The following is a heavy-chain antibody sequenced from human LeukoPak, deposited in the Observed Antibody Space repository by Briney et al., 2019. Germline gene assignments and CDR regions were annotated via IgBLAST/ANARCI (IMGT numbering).Heavy chain of an antibody. D-gene: IGHD1-26*01. V-gene: IGHV5-51*01. Sequence: GESLKISCKGSGYSFTSYWIGWVRQMPGKGLEWMGTIYPGDSDIRYSPSFQGQVTFSADKSISTAYLQWSSLKASDTAIYYCGRLVGGLLENWGQGTLVTVSS. CDR2: IYPGDSDI. CDR1: GYSFTSYW. J-gene: IGHJ4*02. CDR3: GRLVGGLLEN.